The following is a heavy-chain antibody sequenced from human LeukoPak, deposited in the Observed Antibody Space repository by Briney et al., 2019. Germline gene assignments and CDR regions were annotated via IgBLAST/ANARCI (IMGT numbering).Heavy chain of an antibody. Sequence: SETLSLTCDVSGYSISSGYCWGWIRQPPGKGLEWIGSIYHSGSTYYNPSLKSRVTISVDTSKNQFSLKLSSVTAADTAVYYCARDRVTMVRGVSYYYGMDVWGKGTTVTVSS. V-gene: IGHV4-38-2*02. J-gene: IGHJ6*04. CDR3: ARDRVTMVRGVSYYYGMDV. CDR1: GYSISSGYC. D-gene: IGHD3-10*01. CDR2: IYHSGST.